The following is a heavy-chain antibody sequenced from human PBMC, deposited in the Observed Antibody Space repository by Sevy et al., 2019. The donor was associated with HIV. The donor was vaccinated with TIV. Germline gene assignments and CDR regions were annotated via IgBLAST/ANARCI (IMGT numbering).Heavy chain of an antibody. V-gene: IGHV3-23*01. CDR3: AGGDTPMITDLDY. J-gene: IGHJ4*02. Sequence: GGSLTLSCAASGLNFNTNGMSWVRHAPGKGLEWVGGITSGGATYCADSVKGSFTVSRDNSRNTLYLQLNSLRADDTAVFYCAGGDTPMITDLDYWGQGTLVTVSS. CDR2: ITSGGAT. D-gene: IGHD3-16*01. CDR1: GLNFNTNG.